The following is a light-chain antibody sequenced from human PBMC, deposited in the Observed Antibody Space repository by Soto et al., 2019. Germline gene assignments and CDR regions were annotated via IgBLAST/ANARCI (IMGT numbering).Light chain of an antibody. CDR3: QQRSNWPPT. CDR1: QSVSSN. V-gene: IGKV3-11*01. J-gene: IGKJ1*01. Sequence: IVMTQSPATLSVSQGDRATLSCRASQSVSSNLAWYQQKPGQAPRLLIYDASNRATGIPARFSGSGSGTDFTLTISSLEPEDFAVYYCQQRSNWPPTFGQGTKVDIK. CDR2: DAS.